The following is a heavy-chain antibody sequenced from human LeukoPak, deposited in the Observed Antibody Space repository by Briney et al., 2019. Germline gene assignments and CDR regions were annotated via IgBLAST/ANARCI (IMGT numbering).Heavy chain of an antibody. CDR3: AISGSGTYYDEQFDY. CDR2: IYYSGST. D-gene: IGHD3-10*01. CDR1: GGSISSYY. Sequence: PSETLSLTCTVSGGSISSYYWSWIRQPPGKGLEWIGYIYYSGSTNYNPSLKSRVTISVDTSKNQFSLKLSSVTAADTAVYYCAISGSGTYYDEQFDYWGQGTLVTVSS. J-gene: IGHJ4*02. V-gene: IGHV4-59*01.